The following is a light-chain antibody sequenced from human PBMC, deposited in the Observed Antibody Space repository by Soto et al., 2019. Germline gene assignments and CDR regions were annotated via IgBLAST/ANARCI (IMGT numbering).Light chain of an antibody. J-gene: IGKJ1*01. Sequence: DIQMTQSPSTLSASLGDRVTITCRASQSISSWVAWYQQKPGKAPKLLIYDASSLESGVPSRFSGSGSGTELTLTISSLQPDDCATYYCQQYNSYSPWTFGQGTKVEIK. V-gene: IGKV1-5*01. CDR1: QSISSW. CDR3: QQYNSYSPWT. CDR2: DAS.